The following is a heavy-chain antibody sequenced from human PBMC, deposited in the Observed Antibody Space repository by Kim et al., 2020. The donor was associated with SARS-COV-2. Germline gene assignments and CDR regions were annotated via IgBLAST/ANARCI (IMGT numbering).Heavy chain of an antibody. J-gene: IGHJ4*02. CDR2: FYSGGRT. D-gene: IGHD2-2*01. Sequence: ETLSLTCSVSGGYISSYFWSWIRQPAGKGLEWMGRFYSGGRTNYNPSLRGRVTLSVDKSKNQLFLNLASVTAADTAVYFCAQGAVCSSTSCLFDYWGQGHLVTVSS. CDR1: GGYISSYF. CDR3: AQGAVCSSTSCLFDY. V-gene: IGHV4-4*07.